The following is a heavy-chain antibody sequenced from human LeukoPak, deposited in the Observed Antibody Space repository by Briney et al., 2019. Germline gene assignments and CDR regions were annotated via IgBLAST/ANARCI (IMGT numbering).Heavy chain of an antibody. V-gene: IGHV3-23*01. J-gene: IGHJ4*02. Sequence: GGSLRLACAASGSTFSSYAMSWVRQAPGKGLEWVSAISGSGGSTYYADSVKGRFTISRDNSKNTLYLQMNSLRAEDTAVYYCANIYGSGSSDYWGQGTLVTVSS. CDR3: ANIYGSGSSDY. D-gene: IGHD3-10*01. CDR2: ISGSGGST. CDR1: GSTFSSYA.